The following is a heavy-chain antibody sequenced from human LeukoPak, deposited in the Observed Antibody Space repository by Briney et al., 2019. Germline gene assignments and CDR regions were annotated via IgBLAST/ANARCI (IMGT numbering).Heavy chain of an antibody. V-gene: IGHV4-59*08. Sequence: SETLSLTCTVSGGSISSYYWSWIRRPPGKGLEWIGYIYYSGSTNYNPPLKSRVTISVDTSKNQFSLKLSSVTAADTAVYYCARWVPYGDSAGYYYYGMDVWGQGTTVTVSS. CDR1: GGSISSYY. CDR2: IYYSGST. CDR3: ARWVPYGDSAGYYYYGMDV. J-gene: IGHJ6*02. D-gene: IGHD4-17*01.